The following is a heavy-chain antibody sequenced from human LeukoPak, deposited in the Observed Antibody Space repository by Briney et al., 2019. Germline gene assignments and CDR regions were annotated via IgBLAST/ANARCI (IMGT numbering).Heavy chain of an antibody. D-gene: IGHD4-17*01. Sequence: PGGSLRLSCAASGFTFSDYYMSWIRQAPGKGLEWVSYISSSGSTIYYADSVKGRFTISRDNAKNSLYLQMNSLRAEDTAVYYCARDHYGDYDDLGLYYFDYWGQGTLVTVSS. CDR2: ISSSGSTI. CDR1: GFTFSDYY. V-gene: IGHV3-11*04. J-gene: IGHJ4*02. CDR3: ARDHYGDYDDLGLYYFDY.